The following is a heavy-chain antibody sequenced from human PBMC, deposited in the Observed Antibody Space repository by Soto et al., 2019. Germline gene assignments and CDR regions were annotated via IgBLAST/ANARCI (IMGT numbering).Heavy chain of an antibody. CDR3: ASGVFGLVSPVIGGY. V-gene: IGHV3-21*01. Sequence: EVQVVESGGGLVKPGGSLTLSCAASGFTFSSYSMNCVRQAPGKGLEWVSSISRTSNYIYYTDSVKGRFTISRDNAKNSIYLQMNSLRAEDTATYYCASGVFGLVSPVIGGYWGQGTLVTVSS. CDR2: ISRTSNYI. J-gene: IGHJ4*02. D-gene: IGHD3-3*01. CDR1: GFTFSSYS.